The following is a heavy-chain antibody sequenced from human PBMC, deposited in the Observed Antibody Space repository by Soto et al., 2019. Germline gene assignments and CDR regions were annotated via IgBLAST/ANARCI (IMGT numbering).Heavy chain of an antibody. D-gene: IGHD2-2*01. CDR3: ERLVVVSPVANV. V-gene: IGHV4-39*01. J-gene: IGHJ4*02. CDR1: GGAINTNNYY. Sequence: SETLSLTCTVSGGAINTNNYYWGWVRQAPGKGLEWIGSVFYDGTTYYSPSHKSRVTISLATSRTQFSLKLNSVTAADTAVYYCERLVVVSPVANVWAQGTLVTVSS. CDR2: VFYDGTT.